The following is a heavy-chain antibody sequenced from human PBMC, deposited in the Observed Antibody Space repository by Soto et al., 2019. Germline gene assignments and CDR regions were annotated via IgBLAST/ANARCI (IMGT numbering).Heavy chain of an antibody. J-gene: IGHJ4*02. CDR1: GFRFSIYS. CDR2: ITSDTKTI. V-gene: IGHV3-48*02. CDR3: ARSVEGQFDC. Sequence: EVQLVESGGDLVQPGGSLRLSCAASGFRFSIYSMNWVRQAPGKGLEWFSYITSDTKTIQYTDSVKGRFTISRDNAKSLVFLQMNILREEDTAVYFCARSVEGQFDCWGQGTVVTVSS. D-gene: IGHD6-19*01.